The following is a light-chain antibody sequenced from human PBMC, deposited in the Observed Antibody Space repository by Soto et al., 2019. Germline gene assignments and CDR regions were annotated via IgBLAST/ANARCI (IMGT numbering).Light chain of an antibody. Sequence: IQLTQSPSSLSASVGDRVTITCRASQGISSYLAWYQQKPGKAPKLLIYAASTLPSGVPSRFSGSGSGTDFILTISSLQPEDFAVDYCQHYDSSPPLTFGQGTRLEIK. J-gene: IGKJ5*01. CDR1: QGISSY. CDR3: QHYDSSPPLT. V-gene: IGKV1-9*01. CDR2: AAS.